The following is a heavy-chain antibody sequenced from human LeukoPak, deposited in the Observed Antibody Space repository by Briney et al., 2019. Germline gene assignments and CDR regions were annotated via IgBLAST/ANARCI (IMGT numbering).Heavy chain of an antibody. CDR2: IWYDGSYK. J-gene: IGHJ4*02. CDR1: GFTFSSHG. Sequence: PGRSLRLSCEASGFTFSSHGMHWVRQAPRKGLEWVAVIWYDGSYKYYADSVKGRFTISRDNSNSTLYLQMNSLRAEDTAVYYCARDKSTSCYYFDYWGQGALVTVSS. CDR3: ARDKSTSCYYFDY. D-gene: IGHD2-2*01. V-gene: IGHV3-33*08.